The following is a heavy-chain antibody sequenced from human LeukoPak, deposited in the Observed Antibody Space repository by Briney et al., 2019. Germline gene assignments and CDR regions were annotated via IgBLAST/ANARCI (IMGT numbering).Heavy chain of an antibody. Sequence: GRSLRLSCAASGFTFADYSMGSGCQAPGEGLEWVSGITWNGGSTGYADPVKGRFTISRDNTRNSPYLHLTGLRTDATGLYSCVKGGRGGYAYGTLECWGQGTLVTVSS. CDR3: VKGGRGGYAYGTLEC. V-gene: IGHV3-20*04. CDR1: GFTFADYS. CDR2: ITWNGGST. J-gene: IGHJ4*01. D-gene: IGHD5-18*01.